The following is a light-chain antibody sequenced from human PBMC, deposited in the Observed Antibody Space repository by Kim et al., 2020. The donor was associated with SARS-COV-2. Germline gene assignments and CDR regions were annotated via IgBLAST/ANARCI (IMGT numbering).Light chain of an antibody. CDR2: GAN. V-gene: IGLV3-19*01. CDR1: RLRSNF. Sequence: SSELTQDPSVSVTLGQTVQITCRGDRLRSNFATWFQQKAGQAPVLVIYGANSRPSGIPDRFSGSRLGITASLTITGAQAEDEADYYCESRNNDGVPSFGGGTKVTVL. J-gene: IGLJ2*01. CDR3: ESRNNDGVPS.